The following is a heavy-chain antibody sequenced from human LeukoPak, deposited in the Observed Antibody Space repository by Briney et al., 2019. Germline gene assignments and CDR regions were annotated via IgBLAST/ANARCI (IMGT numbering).Heavy chain of an antibody. V-gene: IGHV1-69*05. J-gene: IGHJ5*02. CDR1: GGTFSSYA. Sequence: SVKVSCKASGGTFSSYAISWVRQAPGQGLGWMGGIIPIFGTANYAQKFQGRVTITTDESTSTAYMELSSLRSEDTAVYYCCTSQQLVSGKWFDPWGQGTLVTVSS. CDR3: CTSQQLVSGKWFDP. D-gene: IGHD6-13*01. CDR2: IIPIFGTA.